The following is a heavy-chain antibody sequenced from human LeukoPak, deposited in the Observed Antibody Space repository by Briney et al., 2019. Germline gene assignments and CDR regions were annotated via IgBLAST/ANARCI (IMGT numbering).Heavy chain of an antibody. CDR3: ARSSGWSSDAFDI. CDR1: GGSISSYY. J-gene: IGHJ3*02. V-gene: IGHV4-59*08. D-gene: IGHD6-19*01. Sequence: SETLSLTCTVSGGSISSYYWSWIRQPPGKGLEWIGYIYYSGSTNYNPSLKSRVTISVDTSKNQFSLKLSSVTAADTAVYYCARSSGWSSDAFDIWGQGTMVTVSS. CDR2: IYYSGST.